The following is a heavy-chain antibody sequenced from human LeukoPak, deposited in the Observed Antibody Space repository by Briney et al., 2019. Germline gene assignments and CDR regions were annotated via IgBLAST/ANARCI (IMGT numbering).Heavy chain of an antibody. CDR2: IRSKADSYTT. Sequence: GGSLRLSCAASGFTFSGSAMRWVRQASGKGLEWLGRIRSKADSYTTAYAASVKGRFIVSRDDSKNTAYLQMDSLKTEDTAVYYCRAAADLNDYWGQGTLVTVSS. CDR1: GFTFSGSA. D-gene: IGHD6-13*01. CDR3: RAAADLNDY. V-gene: IGHV3-73*01. J-gene: IGHJ4*02.